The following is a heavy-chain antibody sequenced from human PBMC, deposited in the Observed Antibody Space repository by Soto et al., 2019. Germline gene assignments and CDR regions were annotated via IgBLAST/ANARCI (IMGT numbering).Heavy chain of an antibody. J-gene: IGHJ4*02. V-gene: IGHV3-33*05. D-gene: IGHD3-16*01. Sequence: QVQLVESGGGVVQPGTSLRLSCVGSGFTFRSYVIHWIRQAPGKGLEWVALTSYDGSNNFYGDSVKGRFTISRHNSRNTVELQRDSLRCEDTALYYCARWGTTGGLDVWGQGTLVSVSS. CDR2: TSYDGSNN. CDR1: GFTFRSYV. CDR3: ARWGTTGGLDV.